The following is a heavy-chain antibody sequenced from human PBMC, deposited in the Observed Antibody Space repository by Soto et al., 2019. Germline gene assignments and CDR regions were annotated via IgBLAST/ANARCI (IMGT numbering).Heavy chain of an antibody. Sequence: GASVKVSCKASGYTFTSYGISWVRQAPGQGLEWMGWISAYNGNTNYAQKLQGRVTMTTDTSTSTAYMELRSLRSDDTAVYYCARAPASEGDYYYAMDVSGQVTKDTVSS. D-gene: IGHD2-2*01. CDR1: GYTFTSYG. J-gene: IGHJ6*02. V-gene: IGHV1-18*01. CDR3: ARAPASEGDYYYAMDV. CDR2: ISAYNGNT.